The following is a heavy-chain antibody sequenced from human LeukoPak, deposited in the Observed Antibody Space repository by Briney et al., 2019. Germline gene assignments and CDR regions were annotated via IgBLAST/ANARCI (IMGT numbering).Heavy chain of an antibody. Sequence: SETLSLTCTVSGGSISSGNYYWTWIRQPAGKGLEWIGRIYTSGSTNYNPSLKSRVTMSVDTSKNQFSLKLSSVTAADTAVYYCARDSGYYFDYWGQGTLVTVSS. J-gene: IGHJ4*02. CDR1: GGSISSGNYY. D-gene: IGHD6-25*01. V-gene: IGHV4-61*02. CDR2: IYTSGST. CDR3: ARDSGYYFDY.